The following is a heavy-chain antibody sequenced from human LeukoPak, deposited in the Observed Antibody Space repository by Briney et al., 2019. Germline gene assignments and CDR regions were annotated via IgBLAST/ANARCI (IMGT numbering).Heavy chain of an antibody. CDR3: AKDFRDYDILTGYYRSQGDY. J-gene: IGHJ4*02. CDR1: GFTFSGYW. CDR2: INSDGSST. V-gene: IGHV3-74*01. D-gene: IGHD3-9*01. Sequence: GGSLRLSCAASGFTFSGYWMHWVRQAPGKGLVWVSRINSDGSSTSYADSVKGRFTISRDNSKNTLYLQMNSLRAEDTAVYYCAKDFRDYDILTGYYRSQGDYWGQGTLVTVSS.